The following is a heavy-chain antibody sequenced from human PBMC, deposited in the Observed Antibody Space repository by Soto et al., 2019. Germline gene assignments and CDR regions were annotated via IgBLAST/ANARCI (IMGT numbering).Heavy chain of an antibody. CDR2: ISAYNVNP. CDR3: ARTRVRGVIIKAEWFDP. D-gene: IGHD3-10*01. CDR1: GYTFTRYG. Sequence: QVQLVQSGAEVKKPGASVKVSCKASGYTFTRYGISWVRQAPGQVLEWMGWISAYNVNPNYAQKLQGRVTMTTDASTRTAYMELRSLRTDDTAVYYCARTRVRGVIIKAEWFDPWGQGTLVTVSS. J-gene: IGHJ5*02. V-gene: IGHV1-18*01.